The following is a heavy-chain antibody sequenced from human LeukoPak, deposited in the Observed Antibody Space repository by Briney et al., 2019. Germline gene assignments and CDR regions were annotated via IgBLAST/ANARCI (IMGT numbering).Heavy chain of an antibody. CDR2: IWYDGSDK. CDR3: ARAAKVRGVTKNWFDA. J-gene: IGHJ5*02. CDR1: GFTFSIYG. V-gene: IGHV3-33*01. D-gene: IGHD3-10*01. Sequence: PGGSLTLSCAASGFTFSIYGMHWVRQAPGKGLECVAVIWYDGSDKYYADSVKGRFTISRDNSKNTLYLQMNSLRAEDTAVYYCARAAKVRGVTKNWFDAWGQGTLVTVSS.